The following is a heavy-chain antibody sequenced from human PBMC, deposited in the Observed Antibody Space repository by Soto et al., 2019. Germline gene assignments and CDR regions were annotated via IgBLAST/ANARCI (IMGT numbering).Heavy chain of an antibody. Sequence: QVQLVESGGGVVQPGRSLRLSCAVSGFTFSSYGMHWVRQAPGKGLEWVAVISYDGSNKYYAESVKGRFTISRDNSKNTLHQQMNSLRAEDTAVYYCAKQVTPHSSGWPDAFDIWGQGTMVSVSS. CDR3: AKQVTPHSSGWPDAFDI. V-gene: IGHV3-30*18. CDR1: GFTFSSYG. D-gene: IGHD6-19*01. J-gene: IGHJ3*02. CDR2: ISYDGSNK.